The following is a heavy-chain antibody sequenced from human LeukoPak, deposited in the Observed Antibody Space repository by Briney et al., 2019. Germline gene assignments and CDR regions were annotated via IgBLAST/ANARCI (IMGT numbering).Heavy chain of an antibody. V-gene: IGHV4-39*01. D-gene: IGHD1-14*01. J-gene: IGHJ4*02. CDR1: GGSISTTTYY. CDR2: IYYSGST. Sequence: PSETLSPTCTVSGGSISTTTYYWGWIRQPPGKGLEWIGTIYYSGSTYYNPSLESRVTISVDTSKNQFSLKLSSVIAADTAVYYCARLAVHNPFDDWGQGRLVSVSS. CDR3: ARLAVHNPFDD.